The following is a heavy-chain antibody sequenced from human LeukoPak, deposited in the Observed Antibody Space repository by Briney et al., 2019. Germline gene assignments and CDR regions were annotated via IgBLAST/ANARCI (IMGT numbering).Heavy chain of an antibody. CDR2: IFHRGTT. CDR1: GGSISSNRYN. D-gene: IGHD2-15*01. Sequence: SETLSLTCTVSGGSISSNRYNWAWIRQSPGKGLEWIGSIFHRGTTYYNPSLKSRVTLSLDTSNNHFSVTLRSVTAADTAVYYCARQAVIIPTATEGPWFDPWGQGTLVAVSS. V-gene: IGHV4-39*01. J-gene: IGHJ5*02. CDR3: ARQAVIIPTATEGPWFDP.